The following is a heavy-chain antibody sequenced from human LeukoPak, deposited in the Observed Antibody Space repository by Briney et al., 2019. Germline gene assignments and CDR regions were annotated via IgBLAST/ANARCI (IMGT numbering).Heavy chain of an antibody. Sequence: GASVKVSSKASGYTFTDYYMHWVRQAPGQALEWMGWINPNSGGTNYAQKFQGRVTMTRDTSVSTAYMELNRLTSDDTAVYFCARGDQYGTFYSWGQGTLVTVSS. V-gene: IGHV1-2*02. CDR3: ARGDQYGTFYS. CDR1: GYTFTDYY. D-gene: IGHD1-26*01. J-gene: IGHJ4*02. CDR2: INPNSGGT.